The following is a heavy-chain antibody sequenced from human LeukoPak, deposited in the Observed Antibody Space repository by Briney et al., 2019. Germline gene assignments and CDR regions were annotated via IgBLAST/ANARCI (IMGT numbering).Heavy chain of an antibody. CDR3: AKTRPLDSSSWSHGDY. CDR2: ISGSGDST. Sequence: GGSLRLSCAASGFTVSSNYMSWVRQAPGKGLEWVSAISGSGDSTYYGDSVKGRFTISRDNSKNTLYLQMNSLRAEDTAVYYCAKTRPLDSSSWSHGDYWGQGTLVTVPS. J-gene: IGHJ4*02. V-gene: IGHV3-23*01. CDR1: GFTVSSNY. D-gene: IGHD6-13*01.